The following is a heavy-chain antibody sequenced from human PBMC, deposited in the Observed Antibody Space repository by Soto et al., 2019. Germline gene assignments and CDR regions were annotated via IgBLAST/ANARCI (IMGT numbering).Heavy chain of an antibody. Sequence: SETLSLTCTVSGDSIKSGDSYWTWIRQFPGKGLEWIGQLYYTGTPFYNPSLESRITISADNSKNQFSLSLRSVTAADSAVYYCVGGRDDNKDGFWGQGILVTVSS. CDR2: LYYTGTP. V-gene: IGHV4-30-4*01. CDR1: GDSIKSGDSY. J-gene: IGHJ4*02. D-gene: IGHD3-16*01. CDR3: VGGRDDNKDGF.